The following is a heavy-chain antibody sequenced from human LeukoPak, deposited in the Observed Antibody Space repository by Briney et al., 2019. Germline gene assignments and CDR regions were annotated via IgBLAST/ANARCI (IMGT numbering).Heavy chain of an antibody. V-gene: IGHV3-33*08. CDR3: ARDVGYGSNWFDP. J-gene: IGHJ5*02. Sequence: GGSLRLSCSASGFSFSSYSMDWVRQAPGKGLEWVAVIWNDGSNKYYADSVKGRFTISRDNSKNTLYLQMNSLRAEDTAVYYCARDVGYGSNWFDPWGQGTLVTVSS. D-gene: IGHD3-10*01. CDR1: GFSFSSYS. CDR2: IWNDGSNK.